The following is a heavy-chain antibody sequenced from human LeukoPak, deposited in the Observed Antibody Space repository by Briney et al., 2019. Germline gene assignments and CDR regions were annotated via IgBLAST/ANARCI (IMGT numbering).Heavy chain of an antibody. CDR2: ISGDGGST. CDR1: GFTFDDYA. V-gene: IGHV3-43*02. J-gene: IGHJ4*02. D-gene: IGHD1-26*01. Sequence: GGSLRLSCAASGFTFDDYAMHWVRQAPGKGLEWVSLISGDGGSTYYADSVEGRFTISRDNSKNSLYLQMNSLRTEDTALYYCAKEQWTTKTFDYWGQGTLVTVSS. CDR3: AKEQWTTKTFDY.